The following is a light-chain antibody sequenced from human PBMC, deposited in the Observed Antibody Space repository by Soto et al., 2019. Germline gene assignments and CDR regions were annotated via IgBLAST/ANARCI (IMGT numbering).Light chain of an antibody. CDR3: SSYTSTNTLV. J-gene: IGLJ2*01. V-gene: IGLV2-14*01. CDR1: SSDVGDYNY. Sequence: QSALTQPASVSGSPGQSITISCTGTSSDVGDYNYVSWYQQHPGKAPKLIIYGVSNRPSGISNRFSGSKSGNTASLTISGLQAEDEADDYCSSYTSTNTLVFGGGTALTVL. CDR2: GVS.